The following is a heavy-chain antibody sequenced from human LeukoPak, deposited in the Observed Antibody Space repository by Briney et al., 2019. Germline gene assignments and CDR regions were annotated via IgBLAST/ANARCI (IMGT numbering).Heavy chain of an antibody. CDR1: GFTFRNHP. CDR2: ISDNGATT. Sequence: PGGSLRLSCAASGFTFRNHPMRWVRQAPGKGLEWVSAISDNGATTYYADSVKGRFTISRDNSNNTLYLQMNSLRAEDTVFYYCARRVVGGSAGFDSWGLGTLVTVSS. D-gene: IGHD1-26*01. V-gene: IGHV3-23*01. CDR3: ARRVVGGSAGFDS. J-gene: IGHJ4*02.